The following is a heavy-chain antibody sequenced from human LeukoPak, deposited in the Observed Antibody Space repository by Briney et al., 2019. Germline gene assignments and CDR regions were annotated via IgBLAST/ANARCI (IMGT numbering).Heavy chain of an antibody. Sequence: GGSLRLSCAASGFTFDDYAMHWVRQAPGKGLEWVSGISWNSGSIGYADSVKSRFTISRDNAKNSLYLQMNSLRAEDTALYYCATGITGGYYSFDYWGQGTLVTVSS. CDR2: ISWNSGSI. J-gene: IGHJ4*02. D-gene: IGHD3-10*01. CDR3: ATGITGGYYSFDY. V-gene: IGHV3-9*01. CDR1: GFTFDDYA.